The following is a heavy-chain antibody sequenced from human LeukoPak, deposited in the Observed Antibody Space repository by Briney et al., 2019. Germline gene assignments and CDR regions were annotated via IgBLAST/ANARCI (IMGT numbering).Heavy chain of an antibody. CDR2: IKQDGSEK. J-gene: IGHJ6*02. CDR1: GFTFSSYA. V-gene: IGHV3-7*01. Sequence: GGSLRLSCAASGFTFSSYAMHWVRQAPGKGLEWVANIKQDGSEKYYVDSVKGRFTISRDNAKNSLYLQMNSLRAEDTAVYYCARADIVVVPAPYYYYYYGMDVWGQGTTVTVSS. CDR3: ARADIVVVPAPYYYYYYGMDV. D-gene: IGHD2-2*01.